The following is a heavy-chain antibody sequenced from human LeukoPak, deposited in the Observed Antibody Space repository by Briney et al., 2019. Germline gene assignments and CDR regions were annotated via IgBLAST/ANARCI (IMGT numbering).Heavy chain of an antibody. CDR3: ARVHYYGSGETDY. J-gene: IGHJ4*02. Sequence: PSETLSLTCTVSGGSISSSSYYWGWIRQPPGKGLEWIGSIYYIGSTYYNPSLKSRVTISVDTSKNQFSLKLNSVTAADTAVYYCARVHYYGSGETDYWGRGTLVTVSS. CDR1: GGSISSSSYY. CDR2: IYYIGST. V-gene: IGHV4-39*07. D-gene: IGHD3-10*01.